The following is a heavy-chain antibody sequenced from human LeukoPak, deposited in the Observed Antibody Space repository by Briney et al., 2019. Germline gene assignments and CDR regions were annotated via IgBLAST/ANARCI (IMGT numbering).Heavy chain of an antibody. CDR1: GYTFTSYG. CDR2: ISAYNGNT. J-gene: IGHJ5*02. D-gene: IGHD4-17*01. Sequence: ASVKVSCKASGYTFTSYGISWVRQAPGQGLEWMGWISAYNGNTNYAQKLQGRVTMTTDTSTSTAYMELRSLRSDDTAVYYCARVITWDYGDYGGWFDPWGQGTLVTVSP. V-gene: IGHV1-18*01. CDR3: ARVITWDYGDYGGWFDP.